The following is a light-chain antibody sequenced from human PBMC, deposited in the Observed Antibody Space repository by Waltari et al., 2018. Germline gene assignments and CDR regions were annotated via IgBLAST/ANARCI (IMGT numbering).Light chain of an antibody. V-gene: IGLV1-44*01. J-gene: IGLJ2*01. CDR2: TNN. Sequence: SVLTQPPSASATPGQRVTISCSGSSSNIGSTTVTWYHQLPGTAPKLLIYTNNQRPSGVPDRFSGSKSGTSASLAISGLQSEDEADYYCAVWDDSLNGVVFGGGTKLTVL. CDR1: SSNIGSTT. CDR3: AVWDDSLNGVV.